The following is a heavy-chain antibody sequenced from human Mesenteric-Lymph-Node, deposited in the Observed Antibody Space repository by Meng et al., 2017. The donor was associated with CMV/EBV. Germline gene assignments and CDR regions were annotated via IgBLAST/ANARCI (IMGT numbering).Heavy chain of an antibody. D-gene: IGHD3-16*01. CDR2: INQDGSEK. V-gene: IGHV3-7*01. CDR3: ARLGARTADY. Sequence: GGSLRLSCAASEFTFSNYWMSRVRQAPGKGLESVANINQDGSEKYYVDSVKGRFTISKDNAENSLYLQMNSLRAEDTAVYYCARLGARTADYWGQGSLVTVSS. CDR1: EFTFSNYW. J-gene: IGHJ4*02.